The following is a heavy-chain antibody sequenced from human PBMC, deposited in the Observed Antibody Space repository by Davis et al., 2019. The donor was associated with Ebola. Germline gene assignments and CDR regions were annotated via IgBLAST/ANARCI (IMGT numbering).Heavy chain of an antibody. Sequence: GESLKTSCAASGFTFSRYAMHWVRQAPGKRLEWVAVISFDGSNKYYTDSVKVRFTISRDNSKDTLYLQMNSLRPEDTAVHYCARDRELLGRGLDYWGQGILVTVSS. D-gene: IGHD1-7*01. CDR1: GFTFSRYA. CDR2: ISFDGSNK. J-gene: IGHJ4*02. CDR3: ARDRELLGRGLDY. V-gene: IGHV3-30-3*01.